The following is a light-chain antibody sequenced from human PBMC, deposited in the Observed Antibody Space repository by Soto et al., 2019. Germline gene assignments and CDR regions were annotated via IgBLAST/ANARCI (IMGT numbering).Light chain of an antibody. CDR3: QQYGSSPT. Sequence: EIVLTQSPATLSLSPGERATLSCRASQSISNSLAWYQQKPGQAPRLIINDAFNRATGIPARFSGSGSGTDFTLTISGLEPEDFAVYYCQQYGSSPTFGQGTKVDIK. V-gene: IGKV3-11*01. CDR2: DAF. CDR1: QSISNS. J-gene: IGKJ1*01.